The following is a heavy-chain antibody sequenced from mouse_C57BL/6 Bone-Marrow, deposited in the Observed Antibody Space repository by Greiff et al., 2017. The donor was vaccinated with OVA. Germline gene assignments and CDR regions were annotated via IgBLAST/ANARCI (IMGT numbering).Heavy chain of an antibody. CDR3: ATNRDDYAMDY. CDR2: IWTGGGT. CDR1: GFSLTSYA. J-gene: IGHJ4*01. D-gene: IGHD4-1*02. Sequence: VQLQESGPGLVAPSQSLSITCTVSGFSLTSYAISWVRQPPGKGLEWLGVIWTGGGTNYNSALNSRLSLSKDNSKSQVVLKRNRLQADDTARYYCATNRDDYAMDYWGQGTSVTVSA. V-gene: IGHV2-9-1*01.